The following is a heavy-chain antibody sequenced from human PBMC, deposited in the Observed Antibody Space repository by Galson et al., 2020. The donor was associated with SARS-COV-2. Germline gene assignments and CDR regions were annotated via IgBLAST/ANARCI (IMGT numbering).Heavy chain of an antibody. J-gene: IGHJ5*02. CDR2: ISDRGRA. Sequence: SQTLSLTCTVSGGSLSSGRDSWSWIRQPPGKGLEWIGSISDRGRAYYSSSLKSRLTMSVDTTKNQFSLKLTSVTAADTAIYYCARDVPTTGIDPWGQGTLVTVSS. CDR3: ARDVPTTGIDP. V-gene: IGHV4-30-4*07. CDR1: GGSLSSGRDS. D-gene: IGHD1-1*01.